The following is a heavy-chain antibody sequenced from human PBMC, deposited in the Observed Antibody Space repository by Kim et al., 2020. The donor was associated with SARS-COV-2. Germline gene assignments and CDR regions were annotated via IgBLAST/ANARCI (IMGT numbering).Heavy chain of an antibody. V-gene: IGHV3-23*01. CDR2: LSGGGDNT. D-gene: IGHD3-3*02. J-gene: IGHJ6*02. CDR3: AKSQHYTWYYGMDV. CDR1: GFTFSNYD. Sequence: GGSLRLSCAASGFTFSNYDMSWVRQAPGKGLEWVSTLSGGGDNTYYAVSVRGRFTISRDKSKNTLYLHMNSLRAGDTAIYYCAKSQHYTWYYGMDVWGQGTTVTVSS.